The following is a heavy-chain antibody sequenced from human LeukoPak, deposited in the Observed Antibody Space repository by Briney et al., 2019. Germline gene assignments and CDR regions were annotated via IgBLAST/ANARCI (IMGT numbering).Heavy chain of an antibody. CDR1: GFTFSNYW. D-gene: IGHD4-23*01. J-gene: IGHJ4*02. CDR3: AKGLTVVYIDY. V-gene: IGHV3-74*01. CDR2: ISSDGSST. Sequence: PGGSLRLSCAASGFTFSNYWMHWVRQAPGKGLVWVSRISSDGSSTSYADSVKGRFTISRDNSKNTLYLQMNSLRAEDTAVYYCAKGLTVVYIDYWGQGTLVTVSS.